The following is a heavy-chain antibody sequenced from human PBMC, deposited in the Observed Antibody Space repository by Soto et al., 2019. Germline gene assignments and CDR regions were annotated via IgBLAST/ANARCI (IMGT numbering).Heavy chain of an antibody. CDR2: ISYDGSNK. Sequence: QVQLVESGGGVVQPGRSLRLSCAASGFTFSSYGMHWVRQAPGKGLEWVAVISYDGSNKYYADSVKGRFTISRDNSKNPLYLQMNSLRAEDTAVYYCAKWIWNDTDYYYGMDVWGQGTTVTVSS. CDR3: AKWIWNDTDYYYGMDV. J-gene: IGHJ6*02. D-gene: IGHD1-1*01. CDR1: GFTFSSYG. V-gene: IGHV3-30*18.